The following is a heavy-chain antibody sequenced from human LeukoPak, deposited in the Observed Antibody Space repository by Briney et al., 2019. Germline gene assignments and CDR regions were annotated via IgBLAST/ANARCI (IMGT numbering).Heavy chain of an antibody. CDR3: TSVAMLAFGI. Sequence: PGGSLRLSCAASGFTFSSYWMSWVRQAPGKGLEWVANIKQDGSEKYYVNSVKGRFTISRDNAKNSLYLQMNSLRAEDTAVYFCTSVAMLAFGIWGQGTMVTVSS. CDR1: GFTFSSYW. V-gene: IGHV3-7*01. CDR2: IKQDGSEK. J-gene: IGHJ3*02. D-gene: IGHD3-10*02.